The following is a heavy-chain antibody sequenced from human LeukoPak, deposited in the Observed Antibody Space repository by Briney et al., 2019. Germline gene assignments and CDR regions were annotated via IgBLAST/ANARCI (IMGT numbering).Heavy chain of an antibody. D-gene: IGHD3-3*01. J-gene: IGHJ3*02. CDR2: INPSGGST. CDR1: GGTFSSYA. CDR3: ARGGFGVVIIYAFDI. V-gene: IGHV1-46*01. Sequence: GSSVKVSCKASGGTFSSYAISWVRQAPGQGLEWMGIINPSGGSTSYAQKFQGRVTMTRDTSTSTVYMELSSLRSEDTAVYYCARGGFGVVIIYAFDIWGQGTMVTVSS.